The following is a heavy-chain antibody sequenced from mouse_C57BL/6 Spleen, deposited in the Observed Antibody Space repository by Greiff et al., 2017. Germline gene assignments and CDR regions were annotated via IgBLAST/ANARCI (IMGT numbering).Heavy chain of an antibody. J-gene: IGHJ4*01. Sequence: VQLQQPGAELVRPGSSVKLSCKASGYTFTSYWMDWVKQRPGQGLEWIGNIYPSDSETHYNQKFKDKATLTVDKSSSTAYMQLSSLTSEDSAVYYCARGAQGDYWGQGTSVTVSS. CDR3: ARGAQGDY. D-gene: IGHD3-2*02. CDR2: IYPSDSET. V-gene: IGHV1-61*01. CDR1: GYTFTSYW.